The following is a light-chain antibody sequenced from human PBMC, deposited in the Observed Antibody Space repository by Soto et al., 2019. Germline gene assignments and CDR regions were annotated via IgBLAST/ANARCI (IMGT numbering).Light chain of an antibody. CDR3: QQLKSYPIT. CDR2: VAS. J-gene: IGKJ5*01. Sequence: DIQLTQSPSFLSASVGDRVTITCRASQGISSYLAWYQQKPGKAPKLLIYVASTLQSGVPSRFGGSGSGTEFTLTISSLQPEDFATYYCQQLKSYPITFGRGKRREIK. V-gene: IGKV1-9*01. CDR1: QGISSY.